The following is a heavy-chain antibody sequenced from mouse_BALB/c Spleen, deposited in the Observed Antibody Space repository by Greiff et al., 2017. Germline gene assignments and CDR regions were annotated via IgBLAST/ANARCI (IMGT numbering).Heavy chain of an antibody. J-gene: IGHJ4*01. Sequence: EVHLVESGPGLVKPSQSLSLTCSVTGYSITSGYYWNWIRQFPGNKLEWMGYISYDGSNNYNPSLKNRISITRDTSKNQFFLKLNSVTTEDTATYYCARAYGYHYAMDYWGQGTSVTVSS. CDR2: ISYDGSN. CDR1: GYSITSGYY. CDR3: ARAYGYHYAMDY. D-gene: IGHD2-2*01. V-gene: IGHV3-6*02.